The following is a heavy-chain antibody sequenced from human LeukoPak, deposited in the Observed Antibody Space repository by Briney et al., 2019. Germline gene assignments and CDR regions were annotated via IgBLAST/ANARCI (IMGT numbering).Heavy chain of an antibody. Sequence: ASVKVSCKASGGTFSSYAISWVRQAPGQGLEWMGGIIPIFGTANYAQKFQGRVTITADESTSTAYMELSSLRSEDTAVYYCASPGGHYDILTGYYSNWFDPWGQGTLVTVSS. CDR3: ASPGGHYDILTGYYSNWFDP. D-gene: IGHD3-9*01. CDR1: GGTFSSYA. J-gene: IGHJ5*02. V-gene: IGHV1-69*01. CDR2: IIPIFGTA.